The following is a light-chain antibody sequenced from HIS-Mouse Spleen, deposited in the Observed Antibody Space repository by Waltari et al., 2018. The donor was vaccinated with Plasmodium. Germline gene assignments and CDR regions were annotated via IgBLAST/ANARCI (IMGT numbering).Light chain of an antibody. Sequence: SYELTQPLSVSVALGQTARITCGGNNIGSNNVHWYQQKPGQAPVLVIYRESNRPSGIPERFSGSNSGNTATLTISRAQAGDEADYYCQVWDSSTVVFGGGTKLTVL. CDR2: RES. CDR3: QVWDSSTVV. CDR1: NIGSNN. V-gene: IGLV3-9*01. J-gene: IGLJ2*01.